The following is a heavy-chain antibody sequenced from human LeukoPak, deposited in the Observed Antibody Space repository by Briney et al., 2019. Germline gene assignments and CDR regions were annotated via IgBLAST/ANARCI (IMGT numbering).Heavy chain of an antibody. D-gene: IGHD3-10*01. CDR2: IYPRDGST. V-gene: IGHV1-46*01. CDR3: AGYYYGSGSYTNWFDP. Sequence: ASVKVSCKASGYTFTSNYIHWVRQAPGQGLEWMGMIYPRDGSTSYAQKFQGRVTITADESTSTAYMELSSLRSEDTAVYYCAGYYYGSGSYTNWFDPWGQGTLVTVSS. J-gene: IGHJ5*02. CDR1: GYTFTSNY.